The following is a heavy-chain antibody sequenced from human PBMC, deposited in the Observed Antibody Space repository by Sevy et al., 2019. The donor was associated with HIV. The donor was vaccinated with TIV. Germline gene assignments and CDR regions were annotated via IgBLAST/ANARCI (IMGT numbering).Heavy chain of an antibody. CDR2: ISGSYNST. V-gene: IGHV3-23*01. D-gene: IGHD3-22*01. CDR3: AKDLYYDTSLFDY. Sequence: GGSLRLSCAASGFTFSIYAMSWVRQAPGKGLEWVSAISGSYNSTYYADSVKGRFTISRDNSKNTLYLQMNSLRAEDTAVYYCAKDLYYDTSLFDYWGQGTLVTVSS. J-gene: IGHJ4*02. CDR1: GFTFSIYA.